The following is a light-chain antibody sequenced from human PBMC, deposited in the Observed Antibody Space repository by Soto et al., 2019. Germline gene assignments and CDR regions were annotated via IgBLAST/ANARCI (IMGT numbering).Light chain of an antibody. CDR2: GAS. Sequence: SVLTQSPGTLSMSPGERATLSCRASQSVSSSYSAWYQQKPGQAPRRLIYGASRRATGIPDRFSGSGSGTDFTLTISRLEPEDLAVYYCQPYGSSPFTFGPGTKVDIK. V-gene: IGKV3-20*01. CDR3: QPYGSSPFT. CDR1: QSVSSSY. J-gene: IGKJ3*01.